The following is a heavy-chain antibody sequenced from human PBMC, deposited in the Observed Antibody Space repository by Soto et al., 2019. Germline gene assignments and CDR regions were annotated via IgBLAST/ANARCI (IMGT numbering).Heavy chain of an antibody. CDR1: GGSISSYY. V-gene: IGHV4-59*08. J-gene: IGHJ5*02. CDR2: IYYTGSS. D-gene: IGHD2-2*01. CDR3: ARQLGYCSSTSCYARFDP. Sequence: SETLSLTCTVSGGSISSYYWSWLRQPPGKGLEWIAYIYYTGSSNYNPSLKSRVTTSADTSKNQFSLKLSSVTAADTAVYYCARQLGYCSSTSCYARFDPWGQGTLVTVSS.